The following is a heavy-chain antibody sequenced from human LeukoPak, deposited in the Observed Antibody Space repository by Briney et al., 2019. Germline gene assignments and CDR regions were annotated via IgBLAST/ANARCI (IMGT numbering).Heavy chain of an antibody. CDR1: GGSFSGYY. V-gene: IGHV4-34*01. D-gene: IGHD6-13*01. CDR3: ARGGRQLVLSVVDQYGMDV. J-gene: IGHJ6*02. Sequence: PSETLSLTCAVYGGSFSGYYWSWIRQPPGKGLEWIGEINHSGSTNYNPSLKSRVTISVDTSKNQFSLKLSSVTAADTAVYYCARGGRQLVLSVVDQYGMDVWGQGTTVTVSS. CDR2: INHSGST.